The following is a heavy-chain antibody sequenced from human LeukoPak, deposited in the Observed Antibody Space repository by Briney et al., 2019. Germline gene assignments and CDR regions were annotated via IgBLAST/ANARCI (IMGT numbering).Heavy chain of an antibody. CDR1: GFTFSDYY. CDR3: ARDDYYGSGYYYGMDV. CDR2: ISSSGSTI. Sequence: GGSLRLSCAASGFTFSDYYMSWIRQAPGKGLEWVSYISSSGSTIYYADSVKGRFTISRDNAKNSLYLQMNSLRAEDTAVYYCARDDYYGSGYYYGMDVWGQGTMVTVSS. D-gene: IGHD3-10*01. J-gene: IGHJ6*02. V-gene: IGHV3-11*01.